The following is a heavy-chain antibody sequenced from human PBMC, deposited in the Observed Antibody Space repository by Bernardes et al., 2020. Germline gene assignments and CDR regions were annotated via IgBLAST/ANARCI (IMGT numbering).Heavy chain of an antibody. J-gene: IGHJ4*02. V-gene: IGHV4-61*01. CDR1: GGSVSSGSYY. CDR2: IYYSGST. Sequence: SETLSLTCTVSGGSVSSGSYYWSWIRQPPGKGLEWIGYIYYSGSTNYNPSLKSRVTISVDTSKNQFSLKLSSVTAADTAVYYCARTIAVAVYFDYWGQGTLVTVSS. CDR3: ARTIAVAVYFDY. D-gene: IGHD6-19*01.